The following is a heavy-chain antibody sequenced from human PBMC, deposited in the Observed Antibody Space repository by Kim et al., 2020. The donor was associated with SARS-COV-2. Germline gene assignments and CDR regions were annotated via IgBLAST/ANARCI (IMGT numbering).Heavy chain of an antibody. D-gene: IGHD3-16*02. CDR1: GFTFSSYA. J-gene: IGHJ4*02. CDR3: ARGGRTSDYVWGSYRYDDVY. Sequence: GGSLRLSCAASGFTFSSYAMHWVRQAPGKGLEWVAVISYDGSNKYYADSVKGRFTISRDNSKNTLYLQMNSLRAEDTAVYYCARGGRTSDYVWGSYRYDDVYWGQGTLVTVSS. V-gene: IGHV3-30-3*01. CDR2: ISYDGSNK.